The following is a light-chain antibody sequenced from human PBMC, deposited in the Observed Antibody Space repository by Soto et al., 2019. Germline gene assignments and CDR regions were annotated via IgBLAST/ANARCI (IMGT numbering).Light chain of an antibody. CDR2: GAS. J-gene: IGKJ1*01. CDR3: HQRSNWPWK. V-gene: IGKV3-11*01. Sequence: EIVLTQSPATLSFSPGAKATVFLRASQSVTSYLAWSQHKPGQAPRLPIYGASNRATGIPARFSGSGSGTDFTLTISSLEPEDFAVYYCHQRSNWPWKCGQGTKGDIK. CDR1: QSVTSY.